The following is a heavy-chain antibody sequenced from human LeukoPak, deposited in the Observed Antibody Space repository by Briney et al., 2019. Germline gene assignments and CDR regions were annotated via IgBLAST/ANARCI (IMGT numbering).Heavy chain of an antibody. CDR2: ITTRSSAV. J-gene: IGHJ4*02. V-gene: IGHV3-48*02. Sequence: GGSLRLSCVASGFNFSSYSMSWVRQAPGKGLEWLSYITTRSSAVYNADSVKGRFTTSRDNAESSLYLEMNNLRHEDTAVYYCARDMAAVTDYWGQGTPVTVSS. D-gene: IGHD3-10*01. CDR3: ARDMAAVTDY. CDR1: GFNFSSYS.